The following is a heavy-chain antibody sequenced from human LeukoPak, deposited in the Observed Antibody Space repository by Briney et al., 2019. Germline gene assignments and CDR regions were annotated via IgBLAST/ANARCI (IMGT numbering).Heavy chain of an antibody. V-gene: IGHV3-23*01. Sequence: PGGSLRLSCAASGFTFSSYAMSWVRQAPGKELEWVSAISGSGGSTYYADSVKGRFTISRDNSKNTLYLQMNSLRAEDTAVYYCAKRRYYDSSGRPKYYFDYWGQGTLVTVSS. J-gene: IGHJ4*02. CDR3: AKRRYYDSSGRPKYYFDY. CDR1: GFTFSSYA. D-gene: IGHD3-22*01. CDR2: ISGSGGST.